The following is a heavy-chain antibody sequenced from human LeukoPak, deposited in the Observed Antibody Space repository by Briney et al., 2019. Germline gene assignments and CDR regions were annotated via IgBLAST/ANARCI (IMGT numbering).Heavy chain of an antibody. CDR1: GFTFSSYA. CDR2: IYSGGFT. D-gene: IGHD1-1*01. J-gene: IGHJ4*02. CDR3: AKTGNPATGDY. V-gene: IGHV3-23*03. Sequence: PGGSLRLSCGASGFTFSSYAMSWVRQAPGKGLEWVSVIYSGGFTYYADSVKGRFTISRDNSKNTLYLQMNSLRAEDTAVYYCAKTGNPATGDYWGQGTLVTVSS.